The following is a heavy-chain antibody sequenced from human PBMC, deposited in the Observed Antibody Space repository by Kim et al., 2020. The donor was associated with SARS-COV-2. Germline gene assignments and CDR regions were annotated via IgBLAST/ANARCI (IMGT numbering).Heavy chain of an antibody. V-gene: IGHV3-30*01. D-gene: IGHD3-10*01. J-gene: IGHJ4*02. Sequence: DSVEGRLTISRDNSKTTLYLQMNSLRAEDTAVYYCARSLSYYGSGSYVYWGQGTLVTVSS. CDR3: ARSLSYYGSGSYVY.